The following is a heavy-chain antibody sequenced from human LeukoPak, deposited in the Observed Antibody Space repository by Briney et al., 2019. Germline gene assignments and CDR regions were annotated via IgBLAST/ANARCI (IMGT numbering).Heavy chain of an antibody. CDR3: ARGVDYAMDV. CDR1: GLTSSVFG. Sequence: GGSLRLSCAVSGLTSSVFGMDWVRQAPGKGLVWVSFLDTTGTVTTYADSVKGRFTISRDIAKNTLHLEMNSLRAEDTGIYYCARGVDYAMDVWGQGTTVTVSS. CDR2: LDTTGTVT. J-gene: IGHJ6*02. V-gene: IGHV3-74*01.